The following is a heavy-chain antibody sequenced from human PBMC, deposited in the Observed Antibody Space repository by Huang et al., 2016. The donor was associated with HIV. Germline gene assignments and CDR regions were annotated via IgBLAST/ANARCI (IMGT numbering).Heavy chain of an antibody. CDR2: FMPVVDSP. V-gene: IGHV1-69*11. Sequence: QVQLLQSGAEVKKPGSSVKVSCKASGGPFRSYSIAWVRQAPGQGLEWMASFMPVVDSPNYAQKVQGRVRVNADESTSTVYMELRDLRPDDTAVYFCARGSLEYSVSSSLDYWGQGTHVTVSS. CDR1: GGPFRSYS. D-gene: IGHD4-4*01. J-gene: IGHJ4*02. CDR3: ARGSLEYSVSSSLDY.